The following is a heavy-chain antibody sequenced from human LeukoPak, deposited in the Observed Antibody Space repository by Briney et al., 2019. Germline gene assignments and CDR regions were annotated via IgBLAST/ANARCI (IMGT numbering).Heavy chain of an antibody. V-gene: IGHV3-23*01. Sequence: PGGSLRLSCAASGFTFSIYAMSWVRQAPGKGLEWVSAISGSGGSTYYADSVKGRFTISRDNSKNTLYLQMNSLRAEDTAVYYCAKDRRYSSSLGGFDYWGQGTLVTVSS. D-gene: IGHD6-13*01. CDR3: AKDRRYSSSLGGFDY. CDR2: ISGSGGST. CDR1: GFTFSIYA. J-gene: IGHJ4*02.